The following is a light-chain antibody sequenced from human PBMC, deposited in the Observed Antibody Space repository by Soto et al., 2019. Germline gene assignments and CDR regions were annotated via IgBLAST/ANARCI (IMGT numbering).Light chain of an antibody. CDR1: QSVSSN. J-gene: IGKJ2*01. Sequence: EIVMTQSPATLSVSPGERATLSCRASQSVSSNLAWYQQKPGQAPRLLIYGASTRATGIPARFSGSGSGTDFTLTISCLRSEDFALYYCQQYNNWPPYTFGQGTKLEIK. CDR2: GAS. V-gene: IGKV3-15*01. CDR3: QQYNNWPPYT.